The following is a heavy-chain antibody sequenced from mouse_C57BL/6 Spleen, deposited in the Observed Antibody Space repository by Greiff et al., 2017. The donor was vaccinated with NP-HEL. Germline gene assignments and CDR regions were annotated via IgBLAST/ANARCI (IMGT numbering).Heavy chain of an antibody. V-gene: IGHV1-26*01. CDR3: ARDYYGSSYVGYFDY. J-gene: IGHJ2*01. Sequence: EVQLQQSGPELVKPGASVKISCKASGYTFTDYYMNWVKQSHGKSLEWIGDINPNNGGTSYNQKFKGKATLTVDKSSSTAYMELCSLTSEDSAVYYCARDYYGSSYVGYFDYWGQGTTLTVSS. D-gene: IGHD1-1*01. CDR1: GYTFTDYY. CDR2: INPNNGGT.